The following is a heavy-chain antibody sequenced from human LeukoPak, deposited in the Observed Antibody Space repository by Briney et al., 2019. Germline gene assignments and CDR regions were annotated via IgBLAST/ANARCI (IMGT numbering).Heavy chain of an antibody. V-gene: IGHV4-34*01. CDR1: GGSFSGYY. J-gene: IGHJ5*02. CDR3: ARGNVVVPAAIRAGWFDP. Sequence: SETLSLTCAVYGGSFSGYYWRWIRQPPGKGLEWIGEINHSGSTNYNPSLKSRVTISVDTSKNQFSLKLSSVTAADTAVYYCARGNVVVPAAIRAGWFDPWGQGTLVTVSS. D-gene: IGHD2-2*01. CDR2: INHSGST.